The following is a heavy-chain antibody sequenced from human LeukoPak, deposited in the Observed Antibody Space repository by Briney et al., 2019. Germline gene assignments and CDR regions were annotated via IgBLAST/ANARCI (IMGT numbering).Heavy chain of an antibody. J-gene: IGHJ4*02. Sequence: LGGSLRLSCAASGFTFSDYYMSWIRQAPGKGLEWILYISSSSSYTNYADSVKGRFTISRDNAKNSLYLQMNSLRAEDTAVYYCARDRRVSGFDYWGQGTLVTVSS. CDR1: GFTFSDYY. CDR3: ARDRRVSGFDY. V-gene: IGHV3-11*05. CDR2: ISSSSSYT.